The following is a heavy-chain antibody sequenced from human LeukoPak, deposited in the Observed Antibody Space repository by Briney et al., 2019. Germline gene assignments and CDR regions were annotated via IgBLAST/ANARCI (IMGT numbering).Heavy chain of an antibody. V-gene: IGHV3-30*02. J-gene: IGHJ4*02. D-gene: IGHD3-16*01. CDR1: GFSFSRYG. Sequence: GGSLRLSCAASGFSFSRYGLHWVRQAPGKGLEWMAFIRDNGSTRYYADSVKGRFTVSRDNSKNTLYLQMDGLRTEDTAVYYCAKVPHSWGLFDSWGQGTLVTVSS. CDR2: IRDNGSTR. CDR3: AKVPHSWGLFDS.